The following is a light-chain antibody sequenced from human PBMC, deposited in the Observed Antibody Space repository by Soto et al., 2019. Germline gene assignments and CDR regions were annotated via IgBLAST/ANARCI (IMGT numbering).Light chain of an antibody. J-gene: IGKJ1*01. V-gene: IGKV3-20*01. CDR1: QSISWY. CDR2: GAS. CDR3: QQYGSSPPT. Sequence: IVLTQSPGTLSLSPGERTTLSCRASQSISWYLAWYQQKPGQGPRLLIYGASSRATGTPDRFSGSGSGTDFTLTINRLEPEDFALYYCQQYGSSPPTFGQGTKVDNK.